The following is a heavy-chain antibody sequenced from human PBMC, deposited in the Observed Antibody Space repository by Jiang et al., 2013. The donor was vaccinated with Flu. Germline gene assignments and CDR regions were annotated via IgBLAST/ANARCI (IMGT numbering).Heavy chain of an antibody. CDR3: TRARNGYNRWAY. D-gene: IGHD5-24*01. CDR1: GFSVSRDE. J-gene: IGHJ4*02. CDR2: MSSSGETI. Sequence: GGLVQPGGSLRLSCAASGFSVSRDEMNWVRQAPGKGPEWLSYMSSSGETIYYADSVKGRFTISRDNAKNLLFLQMNSLRAEDTAVYYCTRARNGYNRWAYWGQGTLVTVSS. V-gene: IGHV3-48*03.